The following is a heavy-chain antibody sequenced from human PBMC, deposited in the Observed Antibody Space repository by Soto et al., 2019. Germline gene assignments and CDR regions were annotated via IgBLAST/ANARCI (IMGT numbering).Heavy chain of an antibody. V-gene: IGHV3-74*01. J-gene: IGHJ4*02. CDR2: INSGGGST. CDR3: AKSPRRYCSGGSCYLDY. CDR1: GFTFSSYW. D-gene: IGHD2-15*01. Sequence: PGGSLRLSCAASGFTFSSYWMHWVRQAPGKGLVWVSDINSGGGSTRYADSVKGRFTISRDNSKNTLYLQMNSLRAEDTAVYYCAKSPRRYCSGGSCYLDYWGQGTLVTVSS.